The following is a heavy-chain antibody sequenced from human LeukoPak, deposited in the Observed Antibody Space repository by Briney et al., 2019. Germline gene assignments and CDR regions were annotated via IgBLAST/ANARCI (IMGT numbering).Heavy chain of an antibody. CDR1: GFTFSSYG. CDR3: AKGSKLLLFTRDHHMAV. Sequence: QSGGSLRLSCAASGFTFSSYGMHWVRQAPGKGLEWVAFIRHDGSNEYYADSVKGRFTISRDNSKNTLYLQMNSLRTEDTAVYYCAKGSKLLLFTRDHHMAVWGKGTTVTISS. CDR2: IRHDGSNE. V-gene: IGHV3-30*02. J-gene: IGHJ6*03. D-gene: IGHD1-7*01.